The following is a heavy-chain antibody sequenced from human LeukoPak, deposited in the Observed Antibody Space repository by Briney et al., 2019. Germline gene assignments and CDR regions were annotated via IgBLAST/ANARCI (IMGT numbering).Heavy chain of an antibody. CDR2: IYSGGGT. D-gene: IGHD3-22*01. V-gene: IGHV3-53*01. Sequence: QPGGSLRLSCAASGFSVSSNYMSWVRQAPGKGLEWVSVIYSGGGTYYADAVKSRFTISRDNSKNTLYLQMNSLRAEDTAVYYCAREKYYYDSSGSKVYAFDIWGQGTMVTVSS. CDR1: GFSVSSNY. CDR3: AREKYYYDSSGSKVYAFDI. J-gene: IGHJ3*02.